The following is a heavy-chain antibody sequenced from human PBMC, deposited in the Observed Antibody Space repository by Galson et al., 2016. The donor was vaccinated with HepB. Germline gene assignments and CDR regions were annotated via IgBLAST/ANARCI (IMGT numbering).Heavy chain of an antibody. V-gene: IGHV4-31*03. CDR3: ARDGSYDSLAGFYNGWFDP. CDR1: DDSMTRPGYY. CDR2: IHYSGIS. Sequence: TLSLTCSVSDDSMTRPGYYWTWIRQPPGGGLEWIGYIHYSGISFYNPSPRSRVIISLDMSKNQFTLRLTSVTAADTGVYYCARDGSYDSLAGFYNGWFDPWGQGTLVAVSS. J-gene: IGHJ5*02. D-gene: IGHD3-9*01.